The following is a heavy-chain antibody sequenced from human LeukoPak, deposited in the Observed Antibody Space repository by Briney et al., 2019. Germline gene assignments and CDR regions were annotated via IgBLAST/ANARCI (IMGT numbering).Heavy chain of an antibody. CDR3: ASPGAPTGFDY. D-gene: IGHD1-14*01. Sequence: RGSLRLSCAASGFTFSSYSMNWVRQAPGKGLEWVSSISSSSSYIYYADSVKGRFTISRDNAKNSLYLQMNSLRAEDTAVYYCASPGAPTGFDYWGQGTLVTVSS. CDR2: ISSSSSYI. CDR1: GFTFSSYS. J-gene: IGHJ4*02. V-gene: IGHV3-21*01.